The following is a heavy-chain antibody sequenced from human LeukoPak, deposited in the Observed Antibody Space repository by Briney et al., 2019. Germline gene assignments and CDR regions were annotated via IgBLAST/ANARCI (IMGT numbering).Heavy chain of an antibody. CDR1: GGSFSGYY. D-gene: IGHD6-19*01. CDR2: INHSGST. J-gene: IGHJ4*02. CDR3: ARGFRGWYRGLDY. V-gene: IGHV4-34*01. Sequence: SETLSLTCAVYGGSFSGYYWSWIRQPPGKGLEWTGEINHSGSTNYNPSLKSRVTISVDTSKNQFSLKLSSVTAADTAVYYCARGFRGWYRGLDYWGQGTLVTVSS.